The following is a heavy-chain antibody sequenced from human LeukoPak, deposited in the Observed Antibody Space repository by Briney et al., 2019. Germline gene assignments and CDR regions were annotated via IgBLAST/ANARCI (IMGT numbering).Heavy chain of an antibody. J-gene: IGHJ4*02. CDR1: GYTFTGYY. V-gene: IGHV1-2*02. D-gene: IGHD3-10*01. CDR2: INPNSGGT. Sequence: ASAKVSCKASGYTFTGYYMHWVRQAPGQGLEWMGWINPNSGGTNYAQKFQGRVTMTRDTSISTAYMELSRLRSDDTAVYYCARAEPLWFGEFDYWGQGTLVTVSS. CDR3: ARAEPLWFGEFDY.